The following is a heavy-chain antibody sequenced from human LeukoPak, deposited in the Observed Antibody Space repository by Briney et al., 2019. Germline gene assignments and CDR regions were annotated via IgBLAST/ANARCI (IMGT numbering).Heavy chain of an antibody. D-gene: IGHD2-2*01. J-gene: IGHJ5*02. CDR2: TYYRSTWYN. CDR1: GDSVSSNSVT. CDR3: ARRLTQYDCFDP. V-gene: IGHV6-1*01. Sequence: SQTLSLTCTLSGDSVSSNSVTWNWIRQSPSRGLEWLGRTYYRSTWYNDYAVSVRGRITVNPDTSKNQFSLHLNSVTPEDTAVYYCARRLTQYDCFDPWGQGILVTVSS.